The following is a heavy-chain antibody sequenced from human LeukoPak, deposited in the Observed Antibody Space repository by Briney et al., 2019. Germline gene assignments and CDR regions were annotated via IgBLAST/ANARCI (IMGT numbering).Heavy chain of an antibody. J-gene: IGHJ3*02. CDR2: INPSGGST. CDR3: ARVMVSGWFGELFQMGGAFDI. Sequence: ASVKVSCKASGYTFTSYYMHWVRQAPGQGLEWMGIINPSGGSTSYAQKFQGRVTMTRDMSTSTAYMELRSLRSDDTAVYYCARVMVSGWFGELFQMGGAFDIWGQGTMVTVSS. CDR1: GYTFTSYY. V-gene: IGHV1-46*01. D-gene: IGHD3-10*01.